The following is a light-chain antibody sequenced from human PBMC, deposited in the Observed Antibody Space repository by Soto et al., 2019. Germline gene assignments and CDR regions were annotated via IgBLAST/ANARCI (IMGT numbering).Light chain of an antibody. V-gene: IGLV2-8*01. CDR1: SNDVGKYNH. CDR2: EVV. Sequence: QSVLTQPASVSGSPGQSLTISCTGTSNDVGKYNHVSWYQHHPGKAPRLIIYEVVQRPSGVPDRFSGSKSGTTASLTVSGLQAADEADYFCKSYAGSNTYVFGSGTKVTVL. CDR3: KSYAGSNTYV. J-gene: IGLJ1*01.